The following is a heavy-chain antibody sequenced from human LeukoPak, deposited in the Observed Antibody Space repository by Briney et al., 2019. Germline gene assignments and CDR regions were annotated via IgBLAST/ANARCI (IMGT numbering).Heavy chain of an antibody. CDR2: IYDGGST. CDR3: ARPPKRGRYYFDY. J-gene: IGHJ4*02. Sequence: SETLSLTCTVSGGSVNSYYLSWIRQPAGKRLELIGRIYDGGSTNYNPSLKSRVTMSVDTSKNQFSMKLSSVTAADTAVYYCARPPKRGRYYFDYWGQGTLVTVSS. D-gene: IGHD4-17*01. V-gene: IGHV4-4*07. CDR1: GGSVNSYY.